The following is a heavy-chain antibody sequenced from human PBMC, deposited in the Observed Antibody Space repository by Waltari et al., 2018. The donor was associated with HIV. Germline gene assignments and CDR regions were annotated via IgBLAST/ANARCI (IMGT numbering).Heavy chain of an antibody. Sequence: EVQLVETGGGLIQPGGSLRLSCAASGFTVSSNYMSWVRRATGKGVESASCGYSGGNDYYADPVKCLLTIARDKTKNTLYPQMNSLRAEDTAVYYCAREQICSSGDESAVGCWCDPWGQGTLFTGSS. CDR3: AREQICSSGDESAVGCWCDP. CDR2: GYSGGND. V-gene: IGHV3-53*02. CDR1: GFTVSSNY. D-gene: IGHD5-12*01. J-gene: IGHJ5*02.